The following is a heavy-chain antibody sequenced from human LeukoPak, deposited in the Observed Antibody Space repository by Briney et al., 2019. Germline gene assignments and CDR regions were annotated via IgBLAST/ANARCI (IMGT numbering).Heavy chain of an antibody. D-gene: IGHD4-17*01. CDR1: GFTFSTYW. J-gene: IGHJ4*02. V-gene: IGHV3-74*01. CDR3: ARGRYYLDS. CDR2: FNSDSRST. Sequence: GGSLRLSCAASGFTFSTYWMHWVRQAPGKGPVWVSRFNSDSRSTYYADSVKGRFTISRDNAKNTLYLQMNSLRAEDTAVYYCARGRYYLDSWGQGTLVTVSS.